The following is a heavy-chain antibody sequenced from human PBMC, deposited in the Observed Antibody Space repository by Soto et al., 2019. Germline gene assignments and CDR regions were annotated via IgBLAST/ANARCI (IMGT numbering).Heavy chain of an antibody. D-gene: IGHD4-4*01. CDR1: GGTFSSYA. CDR2: IIPIFGTA. Sequence: QVQLVQSGAEVKKPGSSVKVSCKASGGTFSSYAISWVRQAPGQGLEWMGGIIPIFGTANYAQKFQGRVTITADESTSTAYMELSSLRSEYTAVYYCARSPRSRRYDYSFDYWGQGTLVTVSS. J-gene: IGHJ4*02. V-gene: IGHV1-69*01. CDR3: ARSPRSRRYDYSFDY.